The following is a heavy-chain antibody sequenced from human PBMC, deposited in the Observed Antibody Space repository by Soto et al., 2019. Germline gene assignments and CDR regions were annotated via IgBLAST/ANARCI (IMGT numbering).Heavy chain of an antibody. V-gene: IGHV3-23*01. CDR3: ASWGFGEYVPPDENFDY. J-gene: IGHJ4*02. CDR1: GFTFSSYA. CDR2: ISGSGGST. D-gene: IGHD3-10*01. Sequence: GGSLRLSCAASGFTFSSYAMSWVRQAPGKGLEWVSAISGSGGSTYYADSVKGRFTISRDNSKNTLYLQMNSLRAEDTAVYYCASWGFGEYVPPDENFDYWGQGTLVTVSS.